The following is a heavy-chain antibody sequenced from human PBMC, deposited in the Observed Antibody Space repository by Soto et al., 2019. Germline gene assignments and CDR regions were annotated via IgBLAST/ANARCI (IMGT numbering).Heavy chain of an antibody. V-gene: IGHV3-30-3*01. D-gene: IGHD2-8*01. CDR3: ARAPDIVLIRAYYYYGMDV. CDR1: GFTFSSYA. CDR2: ISYDGSNK. Sequence: ESGGGVVQPGRSLRLSCAASGFTFSSYAMHWVRQAPGKELEWVAVISYDGSNKYYADSVKGRFTISRDNSKNTLYVQMNSLRPEDTAVYYCARAPDIVLIRAYYYYGMDVWGQGTTVTVSS. J-gene: IGHJ6*02.